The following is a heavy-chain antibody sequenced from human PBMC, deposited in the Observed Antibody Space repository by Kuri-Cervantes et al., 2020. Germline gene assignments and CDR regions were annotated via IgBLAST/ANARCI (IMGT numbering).Heavy chain of an antibody. J-gene: IGHJ5*02. CDR2: ISHSGSP. D-gene: IGHD6-13*01. Sequence: SQTLSLTCAVYGASLSGYYWSWIRQPPGKGLEWIGEISHSGSPNYNPSLKSRVTISVDRSKNQFSLKVTSVTATDTAVYYCARYGTHNAAAAGRGWFDPWGQGTLVTVSS. CDR1: GASLSGYY. CDR3: ARYGTHNAAAAGRGWFDP. V-gene: IGHV4-34*01.